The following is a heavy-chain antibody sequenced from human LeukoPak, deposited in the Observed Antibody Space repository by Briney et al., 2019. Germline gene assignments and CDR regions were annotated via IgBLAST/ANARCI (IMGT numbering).Heavy chain of an antibody. CDR3: ARGVEAAWYFDY. CDR1: GGTFSSYA. J-gene: IGHJ4*02. V-gene: IGHV1-69*04. CDR2: IIPILGIA. Sequence: ASVKVSCKASGGTFSSYAISWVRQAPGQGLEWMGRIIPILGIANYAQKFQGRVTITADKSTSTAYMELSSLRSEDTAVYYCARGVEAAWYFDYWGQGTLVTVSS. D-gene: IGHD6-13*01.